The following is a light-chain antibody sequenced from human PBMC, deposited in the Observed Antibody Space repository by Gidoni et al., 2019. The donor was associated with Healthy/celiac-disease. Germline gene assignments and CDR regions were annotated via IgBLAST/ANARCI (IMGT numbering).Light chain of an antibody. CDR3: RQRYSTSFT. J-gene: IGKJ3*01. Sequence: DIQMARSTSSLYASVGDRVTITCRASQSISSYLNWYQQKPAKAPKLLIYAASSLQSGVPSRFGGSGSGTDVTLTTSSLQPEDVATYYCRQRYSTSFTFGPGTKVDIK. V-gene: IGKV1-39*01. CDR2: AAS. CDR1: QSISSY.